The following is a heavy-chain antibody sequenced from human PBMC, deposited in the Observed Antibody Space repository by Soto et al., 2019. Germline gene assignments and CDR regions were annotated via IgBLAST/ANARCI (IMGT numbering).Heavy chain of an antibody. CDR2: IHYTGSYT. CDR1: GFTFGDCG. D-gene: IGHD5-12*01. CDR3: AKGYYSGYDLAYFDY. V-gene: IGHV3-23*01. J-gene: IGHJ4*02. Sequence: GGSLRLSCAASGFTFGDCGMTWVRQAPGTGLEWVSTIHYTGSYTHYPDSVKGRFTVSRDNSKNILYLQLNTLRAEDTALYYCAKGYYSGYDLAYFDYWGQGTLVTVSS.